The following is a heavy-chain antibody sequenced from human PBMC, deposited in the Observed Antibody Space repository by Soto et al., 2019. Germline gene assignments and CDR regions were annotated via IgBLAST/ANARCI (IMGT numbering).Heavy chain of an antibody. Sequence: EVQLVDSGGDLVQPGGSLRLSCVASGVTFSSDWRHCVRQAPGKGLMGVSRIKTDGSTTTDTGSVKGRFTVSSGNDKTTVYLQMNSLRAEDTAVYHCAKAKNCGGGSCSGYKYNGMDAWGQGTTVTVSS. D-gene: IGHD2-15*01. V-gene: IGHV3-74*03. CDR1: GVTFSSDW. J-gene: IGHJ6*02. CDR3: AKAKNCGGGSCSGYKYNGMDA. CDR2: IKTDGSTT.